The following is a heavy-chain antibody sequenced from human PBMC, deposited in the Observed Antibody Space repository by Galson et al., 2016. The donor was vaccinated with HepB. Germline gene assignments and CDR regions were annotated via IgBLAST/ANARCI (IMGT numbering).Heavy chain of an antibody. Sequence: SLRLSCAASGFTFSSYSMNWVRQAPGRGLEWVSYISSSSSTIYYADSVKGRFTISRDNAKNSLYLQMNSLRDEDTAVYYCASSPAYFWSGSYFNKDYYYCMDVWGQGTTVTVSS. CDR2: ISSSSSTI. V-gene: IGHV3-48*02. CDR1: GFTFSSYS. D-gene: IGHD3-3*01. CDR3: ASSPAYFWSGSYFNKDYYYCMDV. J-gene: IGHJ6*02.